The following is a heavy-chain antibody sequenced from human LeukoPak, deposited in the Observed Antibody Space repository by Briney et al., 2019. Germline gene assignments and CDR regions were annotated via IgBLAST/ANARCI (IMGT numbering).Heavy chain of an antibody. D-gene: IGHD3-3*01. CDR1: GYTFTSYA. V-gene: IGHV1-3*01. J-gene: IGHJ4*02. Sequence: ASVKVSCKASGYTFTSYAMHWVRQAPGQRLEWMGWINAGNGNTKYSQKFQGRVTMTRDTSTSTVYMELSSLRSEDTAVYYCARGRRYDFWSGYSFDYWGQGTLVTVSS. CDR3: ARGRRYDFWSGYSFDY. CDR2: INAGNGNT.